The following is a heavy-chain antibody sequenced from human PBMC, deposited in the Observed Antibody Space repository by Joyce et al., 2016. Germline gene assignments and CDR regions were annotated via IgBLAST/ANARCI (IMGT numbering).Heavy chain of an antibody. Sequence: QVQLQQWGAGLLKTSETLSLTCAVYSGPFSGFFWSWVRQPPGKGLEWIGDITDSGATHYNPSLKILLTMSVDTSRKEFSLKLSSVTVADTAIYYCARSQWLAPLMYWGQGTPVTVSS. CDR2: ITDSGAT. J-gene: IGHJ4*02. CDR1: SGPFSGFF. D-gene: IGHD6-19*01. V-gene: IGHV4-34*02. CDR3: ARSQWLAPLMY.